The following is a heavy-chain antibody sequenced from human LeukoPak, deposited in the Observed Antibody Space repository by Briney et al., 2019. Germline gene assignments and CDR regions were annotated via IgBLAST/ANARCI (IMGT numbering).Heavy chain of an antibody. CDR3: ARFAAPVS. CDR1: GYXFTGYF. Sequence: ASVKVSCKASGYXFTGYFIHWVRQAPGQGLEWMGWINPNSGGTSYLQNFQGRVTMTRDTSISTAYMDLSRLRSDDTAVYYCARFAAPVSWGQGTLVTVSS. CDR2: INPNSGGT. V-gene: IGHV1-2*02. J-gene: IGHJ4*02. D-gene: IGHD6-25*01.